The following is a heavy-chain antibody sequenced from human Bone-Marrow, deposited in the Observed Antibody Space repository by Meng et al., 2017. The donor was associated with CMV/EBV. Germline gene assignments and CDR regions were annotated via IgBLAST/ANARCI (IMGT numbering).Heavy chain of an antibody. CDR2: IYHSGST. CDR1: GGSISSSNW. J-gene: IGHJ3*02. CDR3: ARDQEVVDAFDI. V-gene: IGHV4-4*02. D-gene: IGHD3-22*01. Sequence: SETLSLTCAVSGGSISSSNWWSWVRQPPGKGLEWIGEIYHSGSTNYNPSLKSRVTISVDTSKNQFSLKLSSVTAADTAVYYCARDQEVVDAFDIWGQGTMVTVSS.